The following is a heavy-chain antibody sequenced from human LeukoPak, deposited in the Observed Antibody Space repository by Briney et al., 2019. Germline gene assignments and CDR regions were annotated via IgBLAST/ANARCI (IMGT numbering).Heavy chain of an antibody. D-gene: IGHD4-17*01. CDR1: GGTFSSYA. Sequence: GSSVKVSCNASGGTFSSYAISWVRQAPGQGLEWMGGIIPIFGTANYAQKFQGRVTITTDESTSTAYMELSSLRSEDTAVYYCASYQGGAGGDYGAFDYWGQGTLVTVSS. CDR3: ASYQGGAGGDYGAFDY. CDR2: IIPIFGTA. V-gene: IGHV1-69*05. J-gene: IGHJ4*02.